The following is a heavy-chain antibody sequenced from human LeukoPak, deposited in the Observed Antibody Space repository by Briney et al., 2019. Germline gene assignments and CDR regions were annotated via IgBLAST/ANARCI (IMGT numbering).Heavy chain of an antibody. D-gene: IGHD3-10*01. V-gene: IGHV3-21*01. CDR1: GFTVSTYT. Sequence: GGSLRLSCAASGFTVSTYTMSWVRQAPGKGLEWVSSTTTAGRYIYYADSVRGRFTISRDNAKNSLYLQMNTLRAEDTAVYYCARVSSKATVRGLITKKNYYYYYMDVWGKGTTVTISS. CDR3: ARVSSKATVRGLITKKNYYYYYMDV. J-gene: IGHJ6*03. CDR2: TTTAGRYI.